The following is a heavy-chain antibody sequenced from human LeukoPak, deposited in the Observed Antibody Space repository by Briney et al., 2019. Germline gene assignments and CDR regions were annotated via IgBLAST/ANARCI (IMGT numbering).Heavy chain of an antibody. V-gene: IGHV3-23*01. Sequence: GGSLRLSCAASGFTFTTYAMSWVRQAPGKGLEWVSGISGSGGSTYYADSVKGRFTISRDNSKNTLYLQMNSLRAEDTAVYYCAKGIRGSGWFGGAFDIWGQGTMVTVSS. J-gene: IGHJ3*02. CDR2: ISGSGGST. D-gene: IGHD6-19*01. CDR3: AKGIRGSGWFGGAFDI. CDR1: GFTFTTYA.